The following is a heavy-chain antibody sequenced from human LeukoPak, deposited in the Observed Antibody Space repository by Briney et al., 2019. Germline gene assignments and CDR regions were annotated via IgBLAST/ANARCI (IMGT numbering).Heavy chain of an antibody. D-gene: IGHD3-22*01. Sequence: ASVKVSCKASGYTFTAYYIHWVRQAPGQGLEWMGWINPNSGATRYSQKFQGRVTMTRDTSISTVYMDLSGLTSDDTAMFYCARTYYDSRGYYYFDYWGQGTLVTVST. CDR2: INPNSGAT. V-gene: IGHV1-2*02. CDR3: ARTYYDSRGYYYFDY. CDR1: GYTFTAYY. J-gene: IGHJ4*01.